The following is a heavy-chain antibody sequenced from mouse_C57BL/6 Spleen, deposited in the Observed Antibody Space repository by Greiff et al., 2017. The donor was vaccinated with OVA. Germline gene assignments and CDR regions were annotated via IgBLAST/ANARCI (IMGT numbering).Heavy chain of an antibody. CDR3: ARGDGYYGGVFDY. J-gene: IGHJ2*01. V-gene: IGHV5-4*01. CDR2: ISDGGSYT. D-gene: IGHD2-3*01. Sequence: EVQRVESGGGLVKPGGSLKLSCAASGFTFSSYAMSWVRQTPEKRLEWVATISDGGSYTYYPDNVQGRFTISRDNAKNNLYLQMSHLKSEDTAMYYCARGDGYYGGVFDYWGQGTTLTVSS. CDR1: GFTFSSYA.